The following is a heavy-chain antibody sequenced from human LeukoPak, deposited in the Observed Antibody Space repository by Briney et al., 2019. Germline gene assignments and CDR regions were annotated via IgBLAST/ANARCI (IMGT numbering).Heavy chain of an antibody. CDR2: IIPIFGTA. Sequence: SGKVSCKASGGTFSSYAISWVRQAPGQGLEWMGGIIPIFGTANYAQKFQGRVTITADESTSTAYMELSSLRSEDTAVYYCARGRDIVVVPAAIPDAFDIWGQGTMVTVSS. J-gene: IGHJ3*02. CDR1: GGTFSSYA. V-gene: IGHV1-69*13. CDR3: ARGRDIVVVPAAIPDAFDI. D-gene: IGHD2-2*01.